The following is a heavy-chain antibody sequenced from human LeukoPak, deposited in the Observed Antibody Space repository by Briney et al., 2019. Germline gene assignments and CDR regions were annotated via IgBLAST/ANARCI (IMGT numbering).Heavy chain of an antibody. CDR2: INPSGGST. CDR3: ARDTGPPPDIVVVPAAIRGWFDP. J-gene: IGHJ5*02. CDR1: GYTFTSYY. V-gene: IGHV1-46*01. Sequence: ASVKVSCKASGYTFTSYYMHWVRQAPRQGLEWMGIINPSGGSTSYAQKFQGRVTMTRDTSTSTVYMELSSLRSEDTAVYYCARDTGPPPDIVVVPAAIRGWFDPWGQGTLVTVSS. D-gene: IGHD2-2*02.